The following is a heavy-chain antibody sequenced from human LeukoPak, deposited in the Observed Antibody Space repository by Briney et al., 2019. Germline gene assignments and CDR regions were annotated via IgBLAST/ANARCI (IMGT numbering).Heavy chain of an antibody. J-gene: IGHJ4*02. V-gene: IGHV4-34*01. D-gene: IGHD2-15*01. CDR2: INHSGST. CDR1: GGSFSGYY. Sequence: SETLPLTCAVYGGSFSGYYWSWIRQPPGKGLEWIGEINHSGSTNYNPSLKSRVTISVDTSKNQFSLKLSSVTAADTAVYYCARPLHCSGGSCHDYWGQGTLVTVSS. CDR3: ARPLHCSGGSCHDY.